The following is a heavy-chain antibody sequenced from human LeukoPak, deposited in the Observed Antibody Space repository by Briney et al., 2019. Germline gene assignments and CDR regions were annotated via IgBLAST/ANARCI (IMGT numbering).Heavy chain of an antibody. CDR1: GGSIRSSTYY. CDR2: IYYTGST. V-gene: IGHV4-39*01. CDR3: ARNYDDTNGYTD. J-gene: IGHJ4*02. D-gene: IGHD3-22*01. Sequence: SETLSLTCTVSGGSIRSSTYYWAWFRQPPGKGLEWIGTIYYTGSTYYKPSLKSRISMSVDTSKNEFSLKLSSVTGADTAVYYCARNYDDTNGYTDWGQGTLVTVSS.